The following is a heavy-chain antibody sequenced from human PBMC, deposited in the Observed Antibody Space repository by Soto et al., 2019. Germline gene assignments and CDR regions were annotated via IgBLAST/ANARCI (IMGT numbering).Heavy chain of an antibody. CDR1: GFRFTNFW. CDR2: IYSRDSDT. Sequence: GESLKISCQTSGFRFTNFWIGWVRQRPGKGLEWMGIIYSRDSDTKYSPSFQGQVTISVDTSITTAYLQWSSLKASDTAVYYCARAQSDHEEGDFDIWGQGTVVTVSS. V-gene: IGHV5-51*01. CDR3: ARAQSDHEEGDFDI. J-gene: IGHJ3*02. D-gene: IGHD2-21*01.